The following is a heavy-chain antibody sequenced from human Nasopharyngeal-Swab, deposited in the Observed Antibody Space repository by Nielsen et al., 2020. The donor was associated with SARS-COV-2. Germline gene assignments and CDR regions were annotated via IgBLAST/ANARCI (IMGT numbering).Heavy chain of an antibody. CDR1: GYTFTSYS. Sequence: ASVKVSCKASGYTFTSYSIHWVRQAPGQGLEWMGIINPSGGSTSYAQKFQGRVTMTRDTSTSTVYMELSSLRSEDTAVYYCARDPERPYYYGSGPDYWGQGTLVTVSS. CDR2: INPSGGST. V-gene: IGHV1-46*01. CDR3: ARDPERPYYYGSGPDY. J-gene: IGHJ4*02. D-gene: IGHD3-10*01.